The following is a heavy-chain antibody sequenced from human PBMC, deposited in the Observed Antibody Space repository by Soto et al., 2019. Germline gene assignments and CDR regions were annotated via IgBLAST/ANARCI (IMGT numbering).Heavy chain of an antibody. CDR2: ISDDGDKR. CDR3: AKARVRIVGANSFDY. D-gene: IGHD1-26*01. V-gene: IGHV3-30*18. Sequence: GGSLRLSCVGSGFTFRNYGIHWFRQPPGKGLEWVALISDDGDKRYYADSVRGRLIISRDNSKDTLYLQMNSLGPDDTAVYFCAKARVRIVGANSFDYWGQGTPVTVSS. CDR1: GFTFRNYG. J-gene: IGHJ4*02.